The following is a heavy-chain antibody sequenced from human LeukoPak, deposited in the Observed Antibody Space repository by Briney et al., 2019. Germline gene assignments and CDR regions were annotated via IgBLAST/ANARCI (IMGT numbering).Heavy chain of an antibody. Sequence: GASVKVSCKASGYTFTSYGISWVRQAPGQGLEWMGWISADDGNTNYAQKLQGRVTMTTDTSKITAYMELRSLRADDTAVYYCAREGAAAGSRGGGFDYWGQGTLVTVSS. CDR1: GYTFTSYG. V-gene: IGHV1-18*01. CDR2: ISADDGNT. D-gene: IGHD6-13*01. J-gene: IGHJ4*02. CDR3: AREGAAAGSRGGGFDY.